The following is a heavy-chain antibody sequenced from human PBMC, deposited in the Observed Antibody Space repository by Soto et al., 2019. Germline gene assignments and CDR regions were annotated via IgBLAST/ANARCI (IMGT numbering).Heavy chain of an antibody. CDR1: GFTFSKYY. V-gene: IGHV1-46*01. J-gene: IGHJ4*02. D-gene: IGHD4-17*01. Sequence: QVQLMQSGAEVKKPGASVKVACKTSGFTFSKYYMHWLRQVPGQGLEWVGVINPSGRTTSYAQKFLGRVTVTRDASTATVYLELNSLRSGDTAVYYCARDLDVTTVTTSFDSWGQGTLVTFSS. CDR2: INPSGRTT. CDR3: ARDLDVTTVTTSFDS.